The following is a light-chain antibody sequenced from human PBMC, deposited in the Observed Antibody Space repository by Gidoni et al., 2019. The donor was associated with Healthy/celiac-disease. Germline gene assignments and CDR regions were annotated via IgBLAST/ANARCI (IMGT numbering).Light chain of an antibody. CDR1: SSNIGSNY. J-gene: IGLJ3*02. CDR2: RNN. Sequence: QSVLTQPPSASGTPGQGVTISCSGSSSNIGSNYVYWYQQLPGTAPKLLTYRNNQRPSGVPDRFSGSKSGTSASLAISGLRSEDEADYYCAAWDDSLSGWVFGGGTKLTVL. CDR3: AAWDDSLSGWV. V-gene: IGLV1-47*01.